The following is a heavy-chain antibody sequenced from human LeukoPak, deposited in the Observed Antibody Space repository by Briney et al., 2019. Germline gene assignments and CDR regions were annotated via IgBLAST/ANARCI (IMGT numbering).Heavy chain of an antibody. CDR3: VRGDSRDY. J-gene: IGHJ4*02. CDR1: GFTFSTST. CDR2: IGYSSSDK. Sequence: PGGSLRLSCAASGFTFSTSTMNWVRQAPGKGLEWAYYIGYSSSDKYYADSVRGRFTISRDNAKNSLFLQMNSLRVEDTAVYYCVRGDSRDYWGQGTLVTVSS. D-gene: IGHD3-22*01. V-gene: IGHV3-21*01.